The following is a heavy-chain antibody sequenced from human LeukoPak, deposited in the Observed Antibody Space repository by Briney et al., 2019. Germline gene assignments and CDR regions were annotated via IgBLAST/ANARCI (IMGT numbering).Heavy chain of an antibody. CDR3: AKDTDGEHGLDY. J-gene: IGHJ4*02. V-gene: IGHV3-21*01. CDR2: ISSSSSYI. D-gene: IGHD4-17*01. CDR1: AFTFSTYS. Sequence: GGSLTLSCAASAFTFSTYSMNWVRQAPGKGLEWVSSISSSSSYIFYADSVKGRFTISRDNAKNSLYLQMNGLRAEDTAVYYCAKDTDGEHGLDYWGQGTLVTVSS.